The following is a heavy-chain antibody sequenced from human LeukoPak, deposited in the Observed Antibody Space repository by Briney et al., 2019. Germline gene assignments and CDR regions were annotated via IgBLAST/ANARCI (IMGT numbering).Heavy chain of an antibody. Sequence: GGSLKLSCAASGFTFSGSAMHWVRQASGKGLEWVGRIRSKANSYATAYAASVKGRFTISRDDSKNTTYLQMNSLKTEDTAVYYCTRHGGILTGFENTDYWGQGTLVTVSS. CDR3: TRHGGILTGFENTDY. CDR1: GFTFSGSA. J-gene: IGHJ4*02. V-gene: IGHV3-73*01. CDR2: IRSKANSYAT. D-gene: IGHD3-9*01.